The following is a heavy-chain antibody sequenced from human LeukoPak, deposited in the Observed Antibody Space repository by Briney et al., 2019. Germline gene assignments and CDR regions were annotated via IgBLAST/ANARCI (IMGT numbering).Heavy chain of an antibody. Sequence: ASVKVSCKASGYTFTSYGISWVRQSPGQGLEWMGWISAYNGNTNYAQKLQGRVTMTTDTSTSTAYMELRSLRSDDTAVYYCARGHNDFWSGYTDYWGQGTLVTVSS. V-gene: IGHV1-18*01. CDR2: ISAYNGNT. CDR1: GYTFTSYG. D-gene: IGHD3-3*01. CDR3: ARGHNDFWSGYTDY. J-gene: IGHJ4*02.